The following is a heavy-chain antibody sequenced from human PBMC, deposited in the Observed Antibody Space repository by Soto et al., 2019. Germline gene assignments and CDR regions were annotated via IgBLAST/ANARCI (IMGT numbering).Heavy chain of an antibody. CDR1: GFTFSSYA. J-gene: IGHJ4*02. CDR2: ISGSGGST. CDR3: AKVPPTDFWSGTNFDY. D-gene: IGHD3-3*01. V-gene: IGHV3-23*01. Sequence: LRLSCAASGFTFSSYAMSWVRQAPGKGLEWVSAISGSGGSTYYADSVKGRFTISRDNSKNTLYLQMNSLRAEDTAVYYCAKVPPTDFWSGTNFDYWGQGTLVTVSS.